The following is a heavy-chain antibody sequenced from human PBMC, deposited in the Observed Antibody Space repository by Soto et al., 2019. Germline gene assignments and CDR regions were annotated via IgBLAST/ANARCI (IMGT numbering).Heavy chain of an antibody. Sequence: SETLSLTCTVSGGSISSSSYYWGGIRQPPGKGLEWIGSIYYSGSTYYNPPLKSRVTISVDTSKNQFSLKLSSVTAADTAVYYCARRATMVRGVIILSEIDYWGQGTLVTVSS. D-gene: IGHD3-10*01. J-gene: IGHJ4*02. V-gene: IGHV4-39*01. CDR2: IYYSGST. CDR3: ARRATMVRGVIILSEIDY. CDR1: GGSISSSSYY.